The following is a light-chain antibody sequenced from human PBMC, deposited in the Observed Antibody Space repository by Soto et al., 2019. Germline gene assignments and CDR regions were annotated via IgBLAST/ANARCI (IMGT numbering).Light chain of an antibody. CDR1: QSVSGW. CDR2: DAS. Sequence: IHMTQSSSSLSASVGATATLTRRASQSVSGWLAWYQQKQGEAPKLLIYDASALPRGVPSRFSGSGYGTKFNLTIASLQTDDFATYYCQQYETFSGTFGPGTKVDI. CDR3: QQYETFSGT. J-gene: IGKJ1*01. V-gene: IGKV1-5*01.